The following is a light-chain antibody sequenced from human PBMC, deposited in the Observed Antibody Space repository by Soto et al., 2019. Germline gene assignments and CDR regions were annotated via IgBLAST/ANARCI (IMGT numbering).Light chain of an antibody. CDR2: EVS. CDR1: SSDVGGYKY. V-gene: IGLV2-14*01. J-gene: IGLJ3*02. Sequence: QSALTQPASVSGSPGQSITISCTGTSSDVGGYKYVSWYQQHPGIAPKLMIYEVSNRPSGVSNRFSGSKSGNTASLTISGLQAEDEADYYCSSYTTSSTHWVFGGGTKLTVL. CDR3: SSYTTSSTHWV.